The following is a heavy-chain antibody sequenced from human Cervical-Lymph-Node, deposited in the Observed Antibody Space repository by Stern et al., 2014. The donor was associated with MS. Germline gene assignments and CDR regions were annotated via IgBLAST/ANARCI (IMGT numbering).Heavy chain of an antibody. J-gene: IGHJ4*02. CDR2: IFPGGSDI. CDR3: ARQRYFDY. V-gene: IGHV5-51*01. CDR1: GYTFTSYW. Sequence: VQLVQSGPEVKRPGESLKISCQASGYTFTSYWIGWVRQMPGKGLEWIAIIFPGGSDIGYSPSFQGQVTISADKSPSTAYLQWNNRKAADTAIYYCARQRYFDYWGQGTLVTVSS.